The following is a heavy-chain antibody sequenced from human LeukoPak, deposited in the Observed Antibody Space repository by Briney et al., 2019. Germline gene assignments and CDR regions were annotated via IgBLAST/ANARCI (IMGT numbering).Heavy chain of an antibody. J-gene: IGHJ5*02. CDR3: TTDGGLLLWFGEFET. Sequence: PGGSLRLSCAASGFTFRNAWISWVRQAPGKGLEWFGRIKSKTDGGTTDYAAPVKGRFTISRDDSKNTLYLQMNSLKTEDTAVYYCTTDGGLLLWFGEFETWGQGTLVTVSS. CDR1: GFTFRNAW. D-gene: IGHD3-10*01. V-gene: IGHV3-15*01. CDR2: IKSKTDGGTT.